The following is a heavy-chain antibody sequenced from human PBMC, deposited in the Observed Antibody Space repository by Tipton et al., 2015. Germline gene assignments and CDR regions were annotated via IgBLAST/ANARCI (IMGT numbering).Heavy chain of an antibody. CDR1: GASISSNSYY. CDR2: IYYSGST. Sequence: TLSLTCSVSGASISSNSYYWGWVRQPPGKGLEWLGNIYYSGSTYYNPSLNSRVAISVDTSKNHFSLKLSSVTAADTAVYYCARYPLRVTRFGILLDSWFDPWGQGTLVTVST. D-gene: IGHD3-3*01. CDR3: ARYPLRVTRFGILLDSWFDP. J-gene: IGHJ5*02. V-gene: IGHV4-39*01.